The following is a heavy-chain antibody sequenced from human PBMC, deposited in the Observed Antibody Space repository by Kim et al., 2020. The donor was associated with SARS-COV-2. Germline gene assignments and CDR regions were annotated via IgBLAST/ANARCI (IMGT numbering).Heavy chain of an antibody. V-gene: IGHV6-1*01. CDR3: ARDLVLGSGWTYYYGMDV. CDR2: TYYRSKWYN. CDR1: GDSVSSNSAA. D-gene: IGHD6-19*01. Sequence: SQTLSLTCAISGDSVSSNSAAWNWIRQSPSRGLEWLGRTYYRSKWYNDYAVSVKSRITINPDTSKNQFSLQLNSVTPEDTAVYYCARDLVLGSGWTYYYGMDVWGQGTTVTVSS. J-gene: IGHJ6*02.